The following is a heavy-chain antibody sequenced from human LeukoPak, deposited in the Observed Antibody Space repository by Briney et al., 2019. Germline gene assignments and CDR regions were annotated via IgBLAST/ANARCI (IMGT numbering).Heavy chain of an antibody. D-gene: IGHD5-12*01. CDR2: INPNSGGT. J-gene: IGHJ6*03. Sequence: ASVKVSCKASGYTFTGYYMHWVRQAPGQGLEWMGRINPNSGGTNYAQKFQGRVTTTRDTSISTAYMELSRLRSDDTAVYYCARGLRGIYYYYMDVWGKGTTVTVSS. CDR3: ARGLRGIYYYYMDV. V-gene: IGHV1-2*06. CDR1: GYTFTGYY.